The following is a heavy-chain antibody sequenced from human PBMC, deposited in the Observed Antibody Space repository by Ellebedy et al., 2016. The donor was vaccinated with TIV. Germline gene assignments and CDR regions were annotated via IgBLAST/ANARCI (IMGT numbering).Heavy chain of an antibody. V-gene: IGHV3-30*01. D-gene: IGHD3-22*01. CDR3: ARGTATSSGYYRLLFDH. Sequence: GESLKISCAASGFTFSSYTMHWVRQAPGKGLEWVAFMSYDGTNKYYADSVKGRFTISRDNSKNTLYLQMNSLRAEDTAVYYCARGTATSSGYYRLLFDHWGQGTLVTVSS. CDR1: GFTFSSYT. J-gene: IGHJ4*02. CDR2: MSYDGTNK.